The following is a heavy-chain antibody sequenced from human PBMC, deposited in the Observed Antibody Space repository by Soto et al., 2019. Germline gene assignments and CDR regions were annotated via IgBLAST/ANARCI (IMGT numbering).Heavy chain of an antibody. CDR1: GYTFTSYG. Sequence: QVPLVQSGAEVKKPGASVKVSCKASGYTFTSYGISWVRQAPGQGLEWMGWISAYNGNTNYAQKLQGRVTMTTDTSTSTAYMELRSLRSDDTAVYYCARYYYDSSGYYYDYYYYYGMDVWGQGTTVTVSS. CDR2: ISAYNGNT. D-gene: IGHD3-22*01. J-gene: IGHJ6*02. CDR3: ARYYYDSSGYYYDYYYYYGMDV. V-gene: IGHV1-18*04.